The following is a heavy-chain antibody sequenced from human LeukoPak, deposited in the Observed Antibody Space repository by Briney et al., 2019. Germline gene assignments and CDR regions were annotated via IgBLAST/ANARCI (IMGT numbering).Heavy chain of an antibody. CDR3: ARVSPLGGWFDP. J-gene: IGHJ5*02. CDR2: IYYSGST. V-gene: IGHV4-59*01. Sequence: SETLSLTCTVSGGSISSYYWSWIRQPPGKGLEWIGYIYYSGSTNYNPPLKSRVTISVDTSKNQFSLKLSSVTAADTAVHYCARVSPLGGWFDPWGQGTLVTVSS. CDR1: GGSISSYY. D-gene: IGHD3-16*01.